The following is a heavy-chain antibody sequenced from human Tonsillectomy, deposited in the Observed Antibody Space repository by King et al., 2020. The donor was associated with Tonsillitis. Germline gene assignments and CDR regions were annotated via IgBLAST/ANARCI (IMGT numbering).Heavy chain of an antibody. CDR1: GVSFSTFG. CDR2: VSANAHET. CDR3: GGDAEWGV. Sequence: VQLVESGGGLVQPGGSLRLSCAASGVSFSTFGMSWIRQAPGKGLEWLSTVSANAHETFYADSVKGRFIISRDNPNKRLYLQMNSLRVEDTAVYYCGGDAEWGVGGQGTLVTVSS. V-gene: IGHV3-23*04. J-gene: IGHJ4*02. D-gene: IGHD1-26*01.